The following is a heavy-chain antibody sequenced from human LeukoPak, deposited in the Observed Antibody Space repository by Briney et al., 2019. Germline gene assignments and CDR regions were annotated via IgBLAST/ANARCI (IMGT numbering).Heavy chain of an antibody. CDR1: GFTFSSYA. V-gene: IGHV3-23*01. Sequence: GGSLRLSCAASGFTFSSYAMSWVRQAPGKGLEWVSAISGSGGSTYYADSVKGRFTISRDNSKNTLYLQMNSLRAEDTAVYHCAKASTAEYYFDYWGQGTLVTVSS. CDR2: ISGSGGST. D-gene: IGHD4-11*01. J-gene: IGHJ4*02. CDR3: AKASTAEYYFDY.